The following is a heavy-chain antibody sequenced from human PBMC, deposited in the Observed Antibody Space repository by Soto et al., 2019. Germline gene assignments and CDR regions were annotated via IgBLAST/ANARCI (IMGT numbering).Heavy chain of an antibody. V-gene: IGHV1-69*13. Sequence: SVKVSCKGSVGSFRDYVMSCVRQAPGQGLEWMGGIIPVFETRTYAQKFQGRVTITADDSTSTFSMEMSNLRSEDTAVYFCSFHSDSNSYSRFDFWGQGTLVTVSS. CDR1: VGSFRDYV. CDR2: IIPVFETR. J-gene: IGHJ4*02. D-gene: IGHD4-4*01. CDR3: SFHSDSNSYSRFDF.